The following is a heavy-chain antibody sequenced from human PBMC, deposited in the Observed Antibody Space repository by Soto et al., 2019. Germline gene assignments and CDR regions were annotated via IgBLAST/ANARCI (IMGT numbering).Heavy chain of an antibody. CDR1: GGSISSYY. D-gene: IGHD6-13*01. J-gene: IGHJ3*02. CDR2: IYYSGST. CDR3: ARQLAAARAFDI. V-gene: IGHV4-59*08. Sequence: SETLSLTCTVSGGSISSYYWSWIRQPPGNGLEWIGYIYYSGSTNYNPSLKSRVTISVDTSKNQFSLKLSSVTAADTAVYYCARQLAAARAFDIWGQGTMVTVSS.